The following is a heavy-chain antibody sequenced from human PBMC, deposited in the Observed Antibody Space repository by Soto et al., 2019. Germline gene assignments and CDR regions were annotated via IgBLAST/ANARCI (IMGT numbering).Heavy chain of an antibody. J-gene: IGHJ5*02. D-gene: IGHD3-16*01. Sequence: ASVKVSCKVSGYTLTDLSMHWVRQAPGKGLEWMGGFDPEDGETIYAQKFQGRVTMTEDTSTDTAYMELSSLRSEDTAVYYCATTYDYIWGSYNNWFDPWGQGTLVTVSS. CDR3: ATTYDYIWGSYNNWFDP. V-gene: IGHV1-24*01. CDR2: FDPEDGET. CDR1: GYTLTDLS.